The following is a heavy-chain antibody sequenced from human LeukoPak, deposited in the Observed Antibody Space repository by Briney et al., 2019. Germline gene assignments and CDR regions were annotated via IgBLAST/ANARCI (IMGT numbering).Heavy chain of an antibody. J-gene: IGHJ4*02. CDR3: ARELPPVVNFYFDS. D-gene: IGHD3-22*01. V-gene: IGHV3-33*01. Sequence: GGSLGLSCAASGFTFSSNGMHWVRQGPGKGLEWVTFIWYDGSNKYYADSMKGRFTISRDNSKNTLYLQMNSLRAEDTAVYYCARELPPVVNFYFDSWGQGTLVTVSS. CDR1: GFTFSSNG. CDR2: IWYDGSNK.